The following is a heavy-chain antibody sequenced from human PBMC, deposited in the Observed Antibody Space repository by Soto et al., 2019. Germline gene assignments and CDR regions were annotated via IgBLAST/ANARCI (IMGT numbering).Heavy chain of an antibody. D-gene: IGHD5-18*01. CDR3: ARFRKSYGARRNWFDP. CDR2: MNPNSGNT. J-gene: IGHJ5*02. Sequence: QVQLVQSGAEVKKPGASVKVSCKASGYTFTSYDINWVRQATGQGLEWMGWMNPNSGNTGYAQKFKGRVTMTRNTSISTAYMELSSLRSEDTAVYYCARFRKSYGARRNWFDPWGQGTLVTVSS. V-gene: IGHV1-8*01. CDR1: GYTFTSYD.